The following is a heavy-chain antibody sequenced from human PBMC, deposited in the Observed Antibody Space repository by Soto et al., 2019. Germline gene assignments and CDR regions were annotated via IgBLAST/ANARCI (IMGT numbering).Heavy chain of an antibody. Sequence: EVQLVESGGGLVQPGGSLRLSCAASGFTVSSKYMTWVRQAPGKGLEWVSLIQSGGTTYYADSVKGRFTISRDTSENTLHLQMDSLRVEDTAVYYCARDDGRWDGGRCYGRPLDVWGKGTTVSVSS. CDR1: GFTVSSKY. CDR2: IQSGGTT. CDR3: ARDDGRWDGGRCYGRPLDV. J-gene: IGHJ6*04. V-gene: IGHV3-66*01. D-gene: IGHD2-15*01.